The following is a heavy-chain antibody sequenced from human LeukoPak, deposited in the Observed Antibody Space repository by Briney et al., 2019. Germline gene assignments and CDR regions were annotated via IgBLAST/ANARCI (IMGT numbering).Heavy chain of an antibody. V-gene: IGHV1-2*02. CDR3: ARGGAAPEGYWFFDL. D-gene: IGHD6-13*01. Sequence: ASVKVSCKASGYTFTGYYMHWVRQAPGQGLEWMGWINPKSGGTNYAQKFQGRATMTRDTSISTAYMDLSRLRSDDTAVYYCARGGAAPEGYWFFDLWGRGTLVTVSS. CDR2: INPKSGGT. J-gene: IGHJ2*01. CDR1: GYTFTGYY.